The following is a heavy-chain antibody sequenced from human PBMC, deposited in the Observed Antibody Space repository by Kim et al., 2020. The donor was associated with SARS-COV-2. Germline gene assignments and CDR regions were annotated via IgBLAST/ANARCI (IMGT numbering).Heavy chain of an antibody. CDR3: ARAEWSAWYSAY. D-gene: IGHD6-19*01. Sequence: GGSLRLSCAASGFTFSNYPMHWVRQAPGKGLEYVSAINSDRSKTYYAASVRGRFTISRDNSKNTLYLQMGSLRVEDMAVYYCARAEWSAWYSAYWGQGTLVTVSS. CDR1: GFTFSNYP. J-gene: IGHJ4*02. CDR2: INSDRSKT. V-gene: IGHV3-64*02.